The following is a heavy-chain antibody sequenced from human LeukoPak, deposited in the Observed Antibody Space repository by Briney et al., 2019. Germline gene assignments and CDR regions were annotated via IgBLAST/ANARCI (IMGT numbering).Heavy chain of an antibody. V-gene: IGHV4-34*01. CDR1: GGSFSGYY. CDR3: ARGAERRDSSFDY. D-gene: IGHD2-21*01. J-gene: IGHJ4*02. CDR2: INHSGST. Sequence: SSETLSLTCAVYGGSFSGYYWSWIRQPPGKGLEWIGEINHSGSTNHNPSLKSRVTISVDTSKNQFSLKLSSVTAADTAVYYCARGAERRDSSFDYWGQGTLVTVSS.